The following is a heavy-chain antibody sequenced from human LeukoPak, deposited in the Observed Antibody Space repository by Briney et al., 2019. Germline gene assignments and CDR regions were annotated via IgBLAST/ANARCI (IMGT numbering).Heavy chain of an antibody. CDR2: INKDGSDT. D-gene: IGHD3-22*01. CDR1: GLTFCNYW. Sequence: GGSLRLSCTASGLTFCNYWMHWVRQAPGKGLVWVSYINKDGSDTNSADSVKGRFTTSRDNAKSTLYLQMNTLRAEGTAVYYCARGLNRVGYFGGQGTLVTVSS. CDR3: ARGLNRVGYF. V-gene: IGHV3-74*01. J-gene: IGHJ4*02.